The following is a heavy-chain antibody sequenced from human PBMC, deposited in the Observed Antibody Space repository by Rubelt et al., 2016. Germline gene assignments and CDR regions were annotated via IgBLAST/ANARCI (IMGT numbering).Heavy chain of an antibody. CDR3: SRTYDFWSCYYRHFDY. V-gene: IGHV2-5*02. CDR2: IYWDDDK. CDR1: GFSLSTSGVG. J-gene: IGHJ4*02. D-gene: IGHD3-3*01. Sequence: QITLKESGPTLVKPTQTLTLTCTFSGFSLSTSGVGVGWIRQPPGKALEWLALIYWDDDKRYSPSLKSRRTITKETSKNQVVLTMTNMDPVDTATYYWSRTYDFWSCYYRHFDYWGQGTLVTVSS.